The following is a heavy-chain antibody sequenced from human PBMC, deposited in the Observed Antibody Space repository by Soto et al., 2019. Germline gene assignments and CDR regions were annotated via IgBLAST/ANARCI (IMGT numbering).Heavy chain of an antibody. CDR2: IAYTGIT. CDR1: GGPIRSYY. D-gene: IGHD5-12*01. V-gene: IGHV4-59*01. J-gene: IGHJ4*02. Sequence: QVHLQESGPGLLKPSETLSLTCGVSGGPIRSYYLSWVRQAPGKGLEWIAYIAYTGITGYNPALSSRVTSSGDTSQHHFSLKMTSVTAADTAVYYCAREGFSCYEALDYGGQGIRVTVSS. CDR3: AREGFSCYEALDY.